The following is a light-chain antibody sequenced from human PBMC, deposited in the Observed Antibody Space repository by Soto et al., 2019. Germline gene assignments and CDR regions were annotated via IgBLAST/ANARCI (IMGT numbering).Light chain of an antibody. Sequence: DIQMTQSPSSLSASLGDRVTITCRSSQSISSYVNWYQQKPVKAPKLLISAAYSLQSGVPSRFSGSGSGTDFTLTISSLQPEDFATYYCQPSYSTPLFGQGTKVQIK. CDR2: AAY. J-gene: IGKJ1*01. CDR3: QPSYSTPL. CDR1: QSISSY. V-gene: IGKV1-39*01.